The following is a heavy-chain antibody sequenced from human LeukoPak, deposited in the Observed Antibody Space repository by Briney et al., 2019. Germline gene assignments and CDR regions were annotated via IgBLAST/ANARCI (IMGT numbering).Heavy chain of an antibody. CDR1: GGXFSYYY. Sequence: SETLSLTCAVYGGXFSYYYCSWIRQPPGKGLEWIGEINHSGSTNYNPSLKSRVSISVDTSKNQFSLKLSSVTAADTAVYYCATRGDWGQGTLVTVSS. CDR3: ATRGD. J-gene: IGHJ4*02. CDR2: INHSGST. V-gene: IGHV4-34*01.